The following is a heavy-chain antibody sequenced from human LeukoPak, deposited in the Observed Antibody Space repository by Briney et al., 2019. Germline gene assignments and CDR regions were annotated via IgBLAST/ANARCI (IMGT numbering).Heavy chain of an antibody. CDR1: GFTFSSYA. J-gene: IGHJ4*02. CDR2: ISYDGSNK. V-gene: IGHV3-30*04. CDR3: AKDPRYYDILTPYFDY. Sequence: WGSLRLSCAASGFTFSSYAMHWVRQAPGKGLEWVAVISYDGSNKYYADSVKGRFTISRDNSKNTLYLQMNSLRAEDTAVYYCAKDPRYYDILTPYFDYWGQGTLVTVSS. D-gene: IGHD3-9*01.